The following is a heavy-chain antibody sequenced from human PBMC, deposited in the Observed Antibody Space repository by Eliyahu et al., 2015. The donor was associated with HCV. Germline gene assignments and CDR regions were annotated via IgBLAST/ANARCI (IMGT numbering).Heavy chain of an antibody. V-gene: IGHV5-51*01. CDR1: GYSXTRYW. J-gene: IGHJ4*02. CDR3: ARHEYYYDNSGGFDY. Sequence: EVQLVQSGAEVRKPGESLKISCKGSGYSXTRYWIAWVRQMPGKGLEWMGIIYPADSDTRYRPSFQGQVTISADKSISTAYLQWRSLKASDTAMYYCARHEYYYDNSGGFDYWGQGTLVTVSS. CDR2: IYPADSDT. D-gene: IGHD3-22*01.